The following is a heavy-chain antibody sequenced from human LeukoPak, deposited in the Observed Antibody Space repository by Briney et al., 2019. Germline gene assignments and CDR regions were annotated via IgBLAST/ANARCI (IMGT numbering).Heavy chain of an antibody. Sequence: ASVKVSCKASGYAFAGYYVHWVRQAPGQGLEWMGWINPNSGGTNYAQKFKGRVTMTRDASIDTAYMDLARLTYDDTAVYYCARVGELRHFDWLSDNDYWGQGTLVTVSS. CDR1: GYAFAGYY. J-gene: IGHJ4*02. V-gene: IGHV1-2*02. CDR2: INPNSGGT. CDR3: ARVGELRHFDWLSDNDY. D-gene: IGHD3-9*01.